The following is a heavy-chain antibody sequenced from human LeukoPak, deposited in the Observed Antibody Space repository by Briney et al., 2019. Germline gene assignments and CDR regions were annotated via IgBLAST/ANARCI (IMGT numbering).Heavy chain of an antibody. Sequence: SVKVSCKASGGTFSSYAISWVRQAPGQGLEWMGGIIPIFGTANYAQKFQGRVTITADESTSTAYMELSSLRSGDTAVYYCARDRPPLPDVWGQGTTVTVSS. V-gene: IGHV1-69*13. CDR3: ARDRPPLPDV. CDR1: GGTFSSYA. J-gene: IGHJ6*02. CDR2: IIPIFGTA.